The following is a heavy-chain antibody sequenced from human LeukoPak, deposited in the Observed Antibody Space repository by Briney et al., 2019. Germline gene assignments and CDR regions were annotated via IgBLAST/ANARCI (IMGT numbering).Heavy chain of an antibody. J-gene: IGHJ4*02. D-gene: IGHD3-22*01. CDR1: GFTFSSYA. CDR3: AKVLADYYYDSSGYYQY. V-gene: IGHV3-23*01. Sequence: GGSLRLSCAASGFTFSSYAMSWVRQAPGKGLDWVSAISGSGCRTYYADSAKGRFTISRDNSKNTRYLQRNSLRAEDTAVYYCAKVLADYYYDSSGYYQYWGQGTLVTVSS. CDR2: ISGSGCRT.